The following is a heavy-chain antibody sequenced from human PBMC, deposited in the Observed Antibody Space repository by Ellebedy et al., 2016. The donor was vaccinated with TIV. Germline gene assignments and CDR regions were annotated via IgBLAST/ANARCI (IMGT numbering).Heavy chain of an antibody. CDR3: ARRGSYGDYAVQVNSWFDT. CDR2: IYQDGSFL. CDR1: GFRFRSYW. V-gene: IGHV3-7*01. J-gene: IGHJ5*02. D-gene: IGHD4-17*01. Sequence: GESLKISRTASGFRFRSYWMSWVRHAPGTGLEWVAHIYQDGSFLYYLDSVKGRFTISRDNANKSMFPKMNSLRVVDTAVYYCARRGSYGDYAVQVNSWFDTWGQGTLVSVSS.